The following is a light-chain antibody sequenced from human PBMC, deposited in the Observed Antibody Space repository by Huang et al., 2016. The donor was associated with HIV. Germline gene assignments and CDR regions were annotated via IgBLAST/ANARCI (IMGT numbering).Light chain of an antibody. Sequence: EKVMTQSPATLSVSLGERATLSCRASQYVSSNVAWYQQKSGQAPRLLIYETSTRVTDVPARFSGSGSGIEFTLTINSLQSEDFAVYYCQQYNNWPRTFGQGTKLEIK. V-gene: IGKV3-15*01. CDR2: ETS. CDR3: QQYNNWPRT. J-gene: IGKJ2*01. CDR1: QYVSSN.